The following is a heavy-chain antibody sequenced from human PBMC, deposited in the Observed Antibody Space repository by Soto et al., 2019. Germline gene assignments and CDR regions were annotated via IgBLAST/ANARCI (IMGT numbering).Heavy chain of an antibody. CDR2: IYSGGYT. J-gene: IGHJ4*02. V-gene: IGHV3-53*01. CDR3: GTPPGGGGY. D-gene: IGHD3-10*01. Sequence: EVQLVESGGGLIQPGGSLRLSCAVSGFTVSNNYMSWVRQAPGKGLEGVSVIYSGGYTAYGDSVKGRFTISRDNSKNTPFLKMNGRGAGDRAVFYCGTPPGGGGYWGQGTLVTVSS. CDR1: GFTVSNNY.